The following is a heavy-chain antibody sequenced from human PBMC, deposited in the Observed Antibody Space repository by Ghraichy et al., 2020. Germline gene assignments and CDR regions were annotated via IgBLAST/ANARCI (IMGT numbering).Heavy chain of an antibody. V-gene: IGHV3-72*01. Sequence: GGSPRLSCAASGFTFSDHYMDWVRQAPGKGLEWVCRSRNKARGYTTEYAASVRGRFTVSRDDSKNSLYLQMNSLKTEETAVYYCARADSGAYPPIDYLTQGTLVTVSS. D-gene: IGHD3-16*01. J-gene: IGHJ4*02. CDR3: ARADSGAYPPIDY. CDR2: SRNKARGYTT. CDR1: GFTFSDHY.